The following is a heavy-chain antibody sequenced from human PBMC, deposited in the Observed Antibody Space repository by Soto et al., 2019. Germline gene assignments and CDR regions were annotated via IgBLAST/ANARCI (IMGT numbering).Heavy chain of an antibody. D-gene: IGHD4-17*01. CDR3: AHTLIQRSTYYYGMDV. CDR1: GFSLSTSGVG. V-gene: IGHV2-5*02. Sequence: QITLKESGPTLVKVTQTLTLTCTFSGFSLSTSGVGVAWSRQPPGKALEWLALIYWDDDNRYSPSLKSRLTITKDTSKNQVVLTMTNMDPVDTATYYCAHTLIQRSTYYYGMDVWGQGTTVTVSS. J-gene: IGHJ6*02. CDR2: IYWDDDN.